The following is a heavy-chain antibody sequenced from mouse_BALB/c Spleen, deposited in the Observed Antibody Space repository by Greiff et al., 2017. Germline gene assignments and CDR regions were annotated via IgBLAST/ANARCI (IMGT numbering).Heavy chain of an antibody. CDR3: ARDGDGYYLPFDY. J-gene: IGHJ2*01. CDR1: GFTFSSYA. V-gene: IGHV5-9-1*01. Sequence: DVMLVESGGGLVKPGGSLKLSCAASGFTFSSYAMSWVRQTPEKRLEWVATISSGGSYTYYPDSVKGRFTISRDNAKNTLYLQMSSLRSEDTAMYYCARDGDGYYLPFDYWGQGTTLTVSS. D-gene: IGHD2-3*01. CDR2: ISSGGSYT.